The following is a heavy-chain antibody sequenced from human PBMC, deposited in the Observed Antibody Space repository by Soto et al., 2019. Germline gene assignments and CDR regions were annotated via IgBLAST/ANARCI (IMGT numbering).Heavy chain of an antibody. D-gene: IGHD3-10*01. CDR2: TSNSAPT. CDR1: GGSISSYH. V-gene: IGHV4-59*08. CDR3: ARHSPPFFYGSGPWDV. Sequence: PSETLSLTCTVSGGSISSYHWSWIRQSPGKGLEWIGYTSNSAPTNYNPSLKSRLTISIDPSKNQFSLKLSSLSAADTAVYYCARHSPPFFYGSGPWDVWGQGTTVTVSS. J-gene: IGHJ6*02.